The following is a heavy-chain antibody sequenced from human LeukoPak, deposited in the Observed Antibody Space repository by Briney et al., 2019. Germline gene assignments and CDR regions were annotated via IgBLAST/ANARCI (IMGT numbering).Heavy chain of an antibody. CDR1: GGSISSGSYY. V-gene: IGHV4-61*10. Sequence: SETLSLTCTVSGGSISSGSYYWSWIRQPAGKGLEWIGEINHSGSTNYNPSLKSRVTISVDTSKNQFSLKLSSVTAADTAVYYCARSGGLQIEAFDIWGQGTMVTVSS. CDR3: ARSGGLQIEAFDI. CDR2: INHSGST. D-gene: IGHD3-10*01. J-gene: IGHJ3*02.